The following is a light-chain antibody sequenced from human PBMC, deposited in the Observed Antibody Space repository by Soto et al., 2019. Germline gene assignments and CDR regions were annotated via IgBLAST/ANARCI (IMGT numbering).Light chain of an antibody. V-gene: IGKV1-5*03. CDR2: KAS. J-gene: IGKJ1*01. CDR3: QHYDSYLDA. CDR1: QTISSW. Sequence: IHMAQSPSTLSASVGDRVTITCLASQTISSWLAWYQQKPGKAPKLLIYKASTLKSGVPSRFSGSGSGTEFTLTISSLQPDDFATYYCQHYDSYLDAFGQGTQLDI.